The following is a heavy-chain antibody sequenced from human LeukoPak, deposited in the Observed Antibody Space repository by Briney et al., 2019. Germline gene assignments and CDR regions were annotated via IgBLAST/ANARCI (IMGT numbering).Heavy chain of an antibody. J-gene: IGHJ4*02. CDR2: ISYDGSNK. Sequence: GGSLRLSCAASGFTFSSYGMHWVRQAPGKGLEWVAVISYDGSNKYYADSVKGRFTISRDNSKNTLSLQMNSLRAEDTAVYYCATTTIVRGLPVYWGQGTLVTVSS. CDR1: GFTFSSYG. CDR3: ATTTIVRGLPVY. V-gene: IGHV3-30*03. D-gene: IGHD3-10*01.